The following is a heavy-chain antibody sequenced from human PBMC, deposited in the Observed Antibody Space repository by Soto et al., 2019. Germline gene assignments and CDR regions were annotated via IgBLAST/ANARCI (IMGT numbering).Heavy chain of an antibody. CDR1: GFTFSSYW. CDR2: IKQDGSEK. CDR3: ARVPTNYYDSSGYYYDAFDI. V-gene: IGHV3-7*03. J-gene: IGHJ3*02. D-gene: IGHD3-22*01. Sequence: LRLSCAASGFTFSSYWMSWVRQAPGKGLEWVANIKQDGSEKYYVDSVKGRFTISRDNAKNSLYLQMNSLRAEDTAVYYCARVPTNYYDSSGYYYDAFDIWGQGTMVTVSS.